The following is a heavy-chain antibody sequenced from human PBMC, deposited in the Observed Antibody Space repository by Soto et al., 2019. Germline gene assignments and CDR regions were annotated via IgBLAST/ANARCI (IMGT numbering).Heavy chain of an antibody. V-gene: IGHV1-69*13. Sequence: GASVKVSCKASGGTFSSYAISWVRQAPGQGLEWMGGIIPIFGTANYAQKFQGRVTITADESTSTAYMELSSLRSEDTAVYYCASRGRNIRGYSYGKEGGYYYYGMDVWGQGTTVTVSS. CDR3: ASRGRNIRGYSYGKEGGYYYYGMDV. CDR1: GGTFSSYA. J-gene: IGHJ6*02. CDR2: IIPIFGTA. D-gene: IGHD5-18*01.